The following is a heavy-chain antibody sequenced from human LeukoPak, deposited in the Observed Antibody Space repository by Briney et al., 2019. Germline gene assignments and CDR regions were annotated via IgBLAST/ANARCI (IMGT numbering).Heavy chain of an antibody. D-gene: IGHD3-22*01. CDR2: ISGSGGST. V-gene: IGHV3-23*01. CDR1: GFTFSSYA. J-gene: IGHJ4*02. CDR3: AKTGDYYDSSGYRYY. Sequence: PGGSLRLSCAASGFTFSSYAMSWVRQAPGKGLEWVSAISGSGGSTYYADSVKGRFTISRDNSKNTLYLQMNSLRAEDTAVYYCAKTGDYYDSSGYRYYWGREPWSPSPQ.